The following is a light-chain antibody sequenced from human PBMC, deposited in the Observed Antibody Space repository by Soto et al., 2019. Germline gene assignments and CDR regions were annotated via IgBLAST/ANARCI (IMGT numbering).Light chain of an antibody. CDR1: SRDVGGSNY. J-gene: IGLJ2*01. CDR2: EVS. Sequence: QSVLIQPASVSGSPGQSITISCTGTSRDVGGSNYVSWYQHHPHRAPKLLIYEVSYRPSGVSSRFSGSKSGNTASLTISGLQAADDADYYCNSYTSSNTLEVFGVGTKLTVL. CDR3: NSYTSSNTLEV. V-gene: IGLV2-14*01.